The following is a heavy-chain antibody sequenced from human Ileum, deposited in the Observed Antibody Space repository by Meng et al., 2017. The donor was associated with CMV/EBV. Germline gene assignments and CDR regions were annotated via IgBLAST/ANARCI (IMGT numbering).Heavy chain of an antibody. CDR2: ISGTGFST. D-gene: IGHD3-10*01. J-gene: IGHJ4*02. Sequence: NSAMSWVRKAPGKGIEWVSAISGTGFSTYYAASVKGRFTVSRDNSKNTLYLQMDSLRAEDTAVYFCAKSFYGGWFDSYGSGSPFFDNWGQGTLVTVSS. CDR3: AKSFYGGWFDSYGSGSPFFDN. CDR1: NSA. V-gene: IGHV3-23*01.